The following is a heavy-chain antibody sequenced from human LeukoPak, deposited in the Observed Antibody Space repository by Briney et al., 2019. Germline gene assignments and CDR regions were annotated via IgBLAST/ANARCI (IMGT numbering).Heavy chain of an antibody. D-gene: IGHD2-2*01. V-gene: IGHV3-33*01. J-gene: IGHJ6*02. CDR1: GFTFSSYG. Sequence: GRSLRLSCAASGFTFSSYGMHWVRQAPGKGLEWVAVIWYDGSNKYYADSVKGRLTISRDNSKNTLYLQMNSLRAEDTAVYYCASARHDIVVVPAALYGMDVWGQGTTVTVSS. CDR3: ASARHDIVVVPAALYGMDV. CDR2: IWYDGSNK.